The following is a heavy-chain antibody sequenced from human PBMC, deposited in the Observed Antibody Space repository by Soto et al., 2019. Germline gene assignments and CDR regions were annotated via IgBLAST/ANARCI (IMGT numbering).Heavy chain of an antibody. D-gene: IGHD4-17*01. CDR3: ARDANPPYVDYFSRFAY. V-gene: IGHV1-18*04. J-gene: IGHJ4*02. CDR2: ISAYNGNT. Sequence: ASVKVSCKASGYTFTSYGISWVRQAPGQGLEWMGWISAYNGNTNYAQKLQGRVTMTTDTSTSTAYMELRSLRSDDTAVYYCARDANPPYVDYFSRFAYWGQGTLVTVSS. CDR1: GYTFTSYG.